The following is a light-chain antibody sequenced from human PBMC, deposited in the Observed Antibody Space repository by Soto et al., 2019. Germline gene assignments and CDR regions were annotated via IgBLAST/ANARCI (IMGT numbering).Light chain of an antibody. CDR3: QQRTNRPPIT. V-gene: IGKV3-11*01. CDR1: QSVSGF. CDR2: NTS. J-gene: IGKJ5*01. Sequence: EIVLTQSPATLSLSPGERATLSCRASQSVSGFLAWYQQKPGQAPRLLIFNTSNRATDIPARFSGSGSGTDFTLTISGLEPEDFAVYYCQQRTNRPPITFGQGTRLEIK.